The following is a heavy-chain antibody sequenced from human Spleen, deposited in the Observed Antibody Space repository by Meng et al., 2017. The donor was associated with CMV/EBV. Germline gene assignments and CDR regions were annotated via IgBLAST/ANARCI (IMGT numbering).Heavy chain of an antibody. CDR1: GYSFTSYG. V-gene: IGHV1-18*01. D-gene: IGHD5-24*01. CDR2: INTYKGDT. Sequence: ASVKVSCKASGYSFTSYGISWVRQAPGQGLEWMGWINTYKGDTNYVQKVQGRVTLTTDTSTTTAYMELRSLRSDDTAIYYCARRSRNGYSSEIDSWGQGTLVTVSS. J-gene: IGHJ4*02. CDR3: ARRSRNGYSSEIDS.